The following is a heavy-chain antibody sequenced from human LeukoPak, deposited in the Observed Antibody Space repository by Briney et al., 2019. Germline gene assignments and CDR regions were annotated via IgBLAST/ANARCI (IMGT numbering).Heavy chain of an antibody. J-gene: IGHJ4*02. Sequence: SVKVSCKASGGTFSRYAISWVRQAPGQGLEWMGGIIPIFGTANYAQKFQGRVTITADKSTSTAYMELSSLRSEDTAVYYCAITLRYFDWLLSYIDYWGQGTLVTVSS. CDR3: AITLRYFDWLLSYIDY. D-gene: IGHD3-9*01. CDR1: GGTFSRYA. CDR2: IIPIFGTA. V-gene: IGHV1-69*06.